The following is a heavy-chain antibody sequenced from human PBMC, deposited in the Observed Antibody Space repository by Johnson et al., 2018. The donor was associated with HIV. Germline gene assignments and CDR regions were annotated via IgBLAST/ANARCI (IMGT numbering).Heavy chain of an antibody. CDR1: GMTVSSYY. D-gene: IGHD5-24*01. Sequence: VQLVESGGGLVQPGGSLRLSCGASGMTVSSYYMSWVRQAPGKGLEWVSVIFSGGDTYYGDSVRGRFSISRDTSKNTLYLQMKSLRADDTAVYYCARACRDGYTCDVFDIWGQGTMVTVSS. J-gene: IGHJ3*02. CDR2: IFSGGDT. CDR3: ARACRDGYTCDVFDI. V-gene: IGHV3-66*01.